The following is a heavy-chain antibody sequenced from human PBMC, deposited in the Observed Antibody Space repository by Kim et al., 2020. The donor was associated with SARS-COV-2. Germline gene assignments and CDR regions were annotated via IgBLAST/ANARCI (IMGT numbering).Heavy chain of an antibody. CDR3: AIYRKGFGESSGVSALGYNWFDP. D-gene: IGHD3-10*01. V-gene: IGHV4-34*01. CDR1: GGSFSGYY. CDR2: INHSGST. Sequence: SETLSLTCAVYGGSFSGYYWSWIRQPPGKGLEWIGEINHSGSTNYNPSLKSRVTISVDTSKNQFSLKLSSVTAADTAVYYCAIYRKGFGESSGVSALGYNWFDPWGQGTLVTVSS. J-gene: IGHJ5*02.